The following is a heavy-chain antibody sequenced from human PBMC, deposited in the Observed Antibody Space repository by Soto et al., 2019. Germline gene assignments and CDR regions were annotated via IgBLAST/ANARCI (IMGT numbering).Heavy chain of an antibody. CDR3: ARDPGGEYAYDI. CDR2: INAGNGNT. J-gene: IGHJ3*02. D-gene: IGHD4-17*01. V-gene: IGHV1-3*01. CDR1: GYTFTSYA. Sequence: ASVKVSCKASGYTFTSYAMHWVRQAPGQRLEWMGWINAGNGNTKYSQKFQGRVTITRDTSASTAYMELSSLRSEDTAVYYCARDPGGEYAYDIWGQGTMVTVSS.